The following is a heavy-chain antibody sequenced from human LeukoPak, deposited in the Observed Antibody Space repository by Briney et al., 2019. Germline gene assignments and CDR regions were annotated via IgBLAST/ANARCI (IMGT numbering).Heavy chain of an antibody. J-gene: IGHJ4*02. CDR1: GFTVSSNY. Sequence: SGGSLRLSCAASGFTVSSNYMSWVRQAPRKGLEWVSVIYSGGSTYYADSVKGRFTISRDNSKNTLYLQMNSLRAEDTAVYYCARDLSFGSGYYVRLGYWGQGTLVTVSS. CDR2: IYSGGST. CDR3: ARDLSFGSGYYVRLGY. D-gene: IGHD3-22*01. V-gene: IGHV3-53*01.